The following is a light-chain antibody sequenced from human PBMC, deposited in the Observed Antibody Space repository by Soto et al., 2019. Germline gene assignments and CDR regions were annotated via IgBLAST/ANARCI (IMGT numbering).Light chain of an antibody. CDR1: QGVNSNY. CDR2: GAS. J-gene: IGKJ1*01. Sequence: EIVLTQSPGTLSLSPGERATLSCRASQGVNSNYLAWYQHKPGQAPRLLIYGASSRATGIPDRFSGSGSGTDFTLTISRLEPEDFAVYYCQQYHNSPRTFGQGTKVEIK. CDR3: QQYHNSPRT. V-gene: IGKV3-20*01.